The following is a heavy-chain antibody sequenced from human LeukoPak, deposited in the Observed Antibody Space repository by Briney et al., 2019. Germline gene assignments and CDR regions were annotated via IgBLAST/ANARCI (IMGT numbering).Heavy chain of an antibody. D-gene: IGHD5-24*01. Sequence: GESLKISCKGSGYSFTSYWIGWVRQMPGKGPEWMGIIYPGDSDTRYSPSFQGQVTISADKSISTAYLQWSSLKASDTAMYYCARVEMATMKGFDYGGQGTLVTVSS. CDR1: GYSFTSYW. V-gene: IGHV5-51*01. CDR2: IYPGDSDT. J-gene: IGHJ4*02. CDR3: ARVEMATMKGFDY.